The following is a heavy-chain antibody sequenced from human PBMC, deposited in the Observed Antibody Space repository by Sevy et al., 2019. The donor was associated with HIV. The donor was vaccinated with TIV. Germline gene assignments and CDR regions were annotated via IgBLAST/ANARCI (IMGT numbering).Heavy chain of an antibody. V-gene: IGHV3-30*02. CDR2: VRNDGSNK. D-gene: IGHD2-8*01. CDR1: GFSLTTSD. CDR3: ARGRKTTEEWLEELDYYYGLDV. Sequence: GGSLRLSCAASGFSLTTSDMHWVRQAPGKGLEWVAYVRNDGSNKYYADSVRDRFTISRDSPKNTLYLQMNSLRDEDTAMYDCARGRKTTEEWLEELDYYYGLDVWGQGTTVTVSS. J-gene: IGHJ6*02.